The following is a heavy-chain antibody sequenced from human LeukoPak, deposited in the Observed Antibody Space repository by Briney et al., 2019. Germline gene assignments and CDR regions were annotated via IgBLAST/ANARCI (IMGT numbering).Heavy chain of an antibody. J-gene: IGHJ4*02. Sequence: PSETLSLTCTVSGGSISSGGYYWSWIRQHPGTGLEWIGYIYYSGSTYYNPSLKSRVTISVDTSKNQFSLKLSSVTAADTAVYYCARDKSGKFDYWGQGTLVTVSS. V-gene: IGHV4-31*03. CDR3: ARDKSGKFDY. CDR2: IYYSGST. D-gene: IGHD1-26*01. CDR1: GGSISSGGYY.